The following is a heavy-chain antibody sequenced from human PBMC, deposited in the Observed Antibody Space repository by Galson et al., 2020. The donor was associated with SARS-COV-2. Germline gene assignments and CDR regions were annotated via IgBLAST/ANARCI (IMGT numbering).Heavy chain of an antibody. CDR3: ARDWSQRVGATSGTFDI. J-gene: IGHJ3*02. Sequence: GESLKISCAASGFTFSSYWMSWVRQAPGKGLEWVANIKQDGSEKYYVDSVKGRFTISRDNAKNSLYLQMNSLRAEDTAVYYCARDWSQRVGATSGTFDIWGQGTMVTVSS. V-gene: IGHV3-7*03. CDR2: IKQDGSEK. D-gene: IGHD1-26*01. CDR1: GFTFSSYW.